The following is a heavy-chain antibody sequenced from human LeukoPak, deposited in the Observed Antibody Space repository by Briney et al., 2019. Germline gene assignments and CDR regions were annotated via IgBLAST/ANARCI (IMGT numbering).Heavy chain of an antibody. CDR2: ISRSSGTI. Sequence: GGSLRLSCAASGFTFSSYNMNSVRQAPGKGLGWVSYISRSSGTIYYADSVKGRFTISRDNANNSLYLQMNSLRTEDTALYDCAKDNVYSKSYGMDVWGQGTTVTVSS. D-gene: IGHD4-11*01. CDR1: GFTFSSYN. CDR3: AKDNVYSKSYGMDV. V-gene: IGHV3-48*01. J-gene: IGHJ6*02.